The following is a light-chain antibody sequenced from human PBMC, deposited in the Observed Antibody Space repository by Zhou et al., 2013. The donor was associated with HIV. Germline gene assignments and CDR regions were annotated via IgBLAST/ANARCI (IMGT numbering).Light chain of an antibody. CDR3: QQSYNTPLT. Sequence: DIQMTQSPSSLSASVGDRVTITCRASQTIDNYLNWYQQKPGKAPKLLIYDESTLHSGVPSRFSGRGSGTDFTLTISSLQPEDFATYFCQQSYNTPLTFGGGTKVELK. CDR2: DES. CDR1: QTIDNY. V-gene: IGKV1-39*01. J-gene: IGKJ4*01.